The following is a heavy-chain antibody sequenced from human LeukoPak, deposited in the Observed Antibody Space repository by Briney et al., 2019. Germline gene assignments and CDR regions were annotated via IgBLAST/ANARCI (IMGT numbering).Heavy chain of an antibody. J-gene: IGHJ5*02. CDR3: ARDPVAAAVYNWFDP. V-gene: IGHV3-21*01. D-gene: IGHD6-13*01. CDR1: GFTFRRYV. Sequence: GGSLRLSCAASGFTFRRYVMKGVRQAPGKGLEWVSSMSGSSNNIYYVDSVKGRFTISRDNAKNSLYPQMNSLRAEDTAVYYCARDPVAAAVYNWFDPWGQGTLVTVSS. CDR2: MSGSSNNI.